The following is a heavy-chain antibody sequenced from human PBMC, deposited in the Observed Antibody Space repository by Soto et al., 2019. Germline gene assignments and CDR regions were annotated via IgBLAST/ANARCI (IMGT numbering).Heavy chain of an antibody. D-gene: IGHD3-3*01. CDR2: INHSGST. J-gene: IGHJ5*02. CDR3: ARGLQDFWSGYYNWFDP. Sequence: SETLSLTCAVYGGSFSGYYWSWIRQPPGKGLEWIGEINHSGSTNYNPSLKSRVTISVDTSKNQFSLKLSSVTAADTAVYYCARGLQDFWSGYYNWFDPWGQGTLVTVSS. CDR1: GGSFSGYY. V-gene: IGHV4-34*01.